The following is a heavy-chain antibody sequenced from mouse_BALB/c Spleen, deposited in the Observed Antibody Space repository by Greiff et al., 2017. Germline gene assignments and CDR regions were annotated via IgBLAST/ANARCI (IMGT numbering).Heavy chain of an antibody. CDR3: ARDTLAY. V-gene: IGHV7-3*02. CDR2: IRNKANGYTT. J-gene: IGHJ3*01. CDR1: GFTFTDYY. Sequence: EVKVVESGGGLVQPGGSLRLSCATSGFTFTDYYMSWVRQPPGKALEWLGFIRNKANGYTTEYSASVKGRFTISRDNSQSIRYLQMNTLRAEDSATYYCARDTLAYWGQGTLVTVSA.